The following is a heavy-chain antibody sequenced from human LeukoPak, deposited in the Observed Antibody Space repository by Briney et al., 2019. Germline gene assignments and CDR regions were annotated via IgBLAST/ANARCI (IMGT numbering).Heavy chain of an antibody. CDR1: GYSFSDYY. V-gene: IGHV1-2*02. Sequence: ASVKVSFKASGYSFSDYYLHWVRQAPGQGLGWVGWINHNWCGTHYAQKFQSRVTMTRDTSITTVYMELSRLRSDDTAVYYCAKWGTYYYDSSGDLGLDYWGEGTLVTVSS. J-gene: IGHJ4*02. D-gene: IGHD3-22*01. CDR2: INHNWCGT. CDR3: AKWGTYYYDSSGDLGLDY.